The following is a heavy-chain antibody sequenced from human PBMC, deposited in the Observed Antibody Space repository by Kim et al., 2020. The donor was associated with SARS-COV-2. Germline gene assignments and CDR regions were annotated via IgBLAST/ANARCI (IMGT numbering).Heavy chain of an antibody. V-gene: IGHV3-23*01. Sequence: GGSLRLSCAASGFSFSTFSMIWVRQAPGKGLEWVSVISGSGDRSYYADSVKGRFTISRDNSKDTLYLQMNSLRGEDTAVYYCAKDFNLWSWYWGQGTLVTVSS. CDR2: ISGSGDRS. CDR3: AKDFNLWSWY. CDR1: GFSFSTFS. J-gene: IGHJ4*01. D-gene: IGHD2-21*01.